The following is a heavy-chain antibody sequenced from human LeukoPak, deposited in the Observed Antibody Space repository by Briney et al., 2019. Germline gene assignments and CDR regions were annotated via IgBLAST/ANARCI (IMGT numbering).Heavy chain of an antibody. CDR3: ARAAVGAIPFDY. J-gene: IGHJ4*02. D-gene: IGHD1-26*01. CDR1: GFTFSSYS. V-gene: IGHV3-21*01. CDR2: ISSSSSYI. Sequence: PGGSLRLSCAAFGFTFSSYSMNWVRQAPGKGLGWVSSISSSSSYIYYADSVKGRFTISRDNAKNSLYLQMNSLRAEDTAVYYCARAAVGAIPFDYWGQGTLVTVSS.